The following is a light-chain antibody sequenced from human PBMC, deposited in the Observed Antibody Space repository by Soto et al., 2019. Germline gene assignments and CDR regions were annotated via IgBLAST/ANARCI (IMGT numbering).Light chain of an antibody. V-gene: IGKV1-39*01. Sequence: DIQMTQSPYSLSTSVGDRVTITCRTSQSVSTYLNWYQQRPGKAPKLLIYGASSLQSGVPSRFSGSGSGTHFTLTISSLQPEDFATYYYQEGSTLLTFGGGTKVEIK. CDR3: QEGSTLLT. J-gene: IGKJ4*01. CDR1: QSVSTY. CDR2: GAS.